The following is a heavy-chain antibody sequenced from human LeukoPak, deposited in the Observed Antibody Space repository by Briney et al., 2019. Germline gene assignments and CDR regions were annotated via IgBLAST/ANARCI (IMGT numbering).Heavy chain of an antibody. V-gene: IGHV4-39*01. CDR1: GDSLGSGMYY. J-gene: IGHJ4*02. D-gene: IGHD1-14*01. CDR3: ARLCQETTCAKFEH. Sequence: PSETLSLTCTVSGDSLGSGMYYWGWIRQAPGKGLTWIGSIYHSGSIFYNASFESRVAMSVDPSNNQFSLRLTSVTAADTAVYYCARLCQETTCAKFEHWVQGILVTVSS. CDR2: IYHSGSI.